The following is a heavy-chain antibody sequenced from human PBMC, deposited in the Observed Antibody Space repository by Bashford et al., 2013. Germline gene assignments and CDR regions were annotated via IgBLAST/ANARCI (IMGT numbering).Heavy chain of an antibody. V-gene: IGHV4-59*04. Sequence: SETLSLTCTVSGDSMSDYYWSWIRQAPGKGLEWIGNYHRGGITYYNPSLKSRLTISVDTSKNQFSLKLTSVTAADTAVYYCVRPIYRVEWDLLPVDFWGQGTLVTVSS. J-gene: IGHJ4*02. D-gene: IGHD1-26*01. CDR1: GDSMSDYY. CDR3: VRPIYRVEWDLLPVDF. CDR2: YHRGGIT.